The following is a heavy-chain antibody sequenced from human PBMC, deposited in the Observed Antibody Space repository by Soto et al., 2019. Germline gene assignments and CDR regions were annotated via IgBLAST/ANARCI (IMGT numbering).Heavy chain of an antibody. CDR3: ARGGYYDSSGARNYHYYGLDV. CDR2: ISPYNDDT. J-gene: IGHJ6*02. Sequence: GASVNVSCKASGYSFSSYGITWMRQAPGQGLEWLGWISPYNDDTKYAQRLQGRVTMTTDTSTRTAYMDIRGLRSDDTAIYYCARGGYYDSSGARNYHYYGLDVWG. CDR1: GYSFSSYG. V-gene: IGHV1-18*01. D-gene: IGHD3-22*01.